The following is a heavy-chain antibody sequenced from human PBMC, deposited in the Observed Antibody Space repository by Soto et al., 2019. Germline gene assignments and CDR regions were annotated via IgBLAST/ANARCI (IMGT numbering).Heavy chain of an antibody. CDR3: ARGYCSGGSCYDDYFDY. D-gene: IGHD2-15*01. J-gene: IGHJ4*02. CDR2: INAGIGNT. Sequence: ASVKVSCKASGYTFTSYAMHWVRQAPGQRLEWMGWINAGIGNTKYSQKFQGRVTITGDKSASTAYMELSSLRSEDTAVYYCARGYCSGGSCYDDYFDYWGQGTLVTVSS. V-gene: IGHV1-3*01. CDR1: GYTFTSYA.